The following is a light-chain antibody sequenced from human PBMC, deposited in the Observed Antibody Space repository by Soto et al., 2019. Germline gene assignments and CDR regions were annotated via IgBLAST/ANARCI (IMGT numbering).Light chain of an antibody. V-gene: IGLV1-51*01. CDR3: ATWDSSLSAVV. CDR2: DNN. Sequence: QSVLTQPPSVSAAPGQKVTISCSGSSSNIGNSYVSWYQQIPGTAPKLLIYDNNKRPSGTPDRFSGSKSGTSATLGITGLQTGDEADYYCATWDSSLSAVVFGGGTKLTVL. CDR1: SSNIGNSY. J-gene: IGLJ2*01.